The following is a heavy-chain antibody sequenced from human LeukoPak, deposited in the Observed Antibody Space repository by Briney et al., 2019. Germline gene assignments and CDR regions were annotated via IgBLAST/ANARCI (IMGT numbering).Heavy chain of an antibody. CDR3: ARQSITAYSLNFNY. CDR1: GFTFSNFY. D-gene: IGHD6-6*01. J-gene: IGHJ4*02. Sequence: GSLRLSCAASGFTFSNFYMTWIRQAPGKGLEWVSYITNSGSAVEYADSVKGRFTMSRDNGQNSLYLQMNSLRPDDTAIYYCARQSITAYSLNFNYWGQGILVTVSS. CDR2: ITNSGSAV. V-gene: IGHV3-11*04.